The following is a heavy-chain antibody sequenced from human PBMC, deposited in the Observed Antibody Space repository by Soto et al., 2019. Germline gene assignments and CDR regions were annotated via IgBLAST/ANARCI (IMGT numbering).Heavy chain of an antibody. CDR2: ISDDGSNK. V-gene: IGHV3-30-3*01. Sequence: SLRLSCAASGFSFSNYAMHWVRQAPGKGLEWGAVISDDGSNKYYADSVKGRFTISRDNSKNTLYLQMNSLTVEDTAVYYCARDRMTTVTYIDYWGQGTLVTVSS. CDR1: GFSFSNYA. D-gene: IGHD4-17*01. CDR3: ARDRMTTVTYIDY. J-gene: IGHJ4*02.